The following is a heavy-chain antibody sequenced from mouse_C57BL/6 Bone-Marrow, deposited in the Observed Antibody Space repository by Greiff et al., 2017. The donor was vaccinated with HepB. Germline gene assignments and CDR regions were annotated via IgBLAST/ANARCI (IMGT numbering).Heavy chain of an antibody. CDR1: GYTFTDYE. CDR2: IDPETGGT. Sequence: VQLVESGAELVRPGASVTLSCKASGYTFTDYEMHWVKQTPVHGLEWIGAIDPETGGTAYNQKFKGKAILTADKSSSTAYMELRSLTSEDSAVYYCTSPYYYGSSHYFDYWGQGTTLTVSS. V-gene: IGHV1-15*01. CDR3: TSPYYYGSSHYFDY. J-gene: IGHJ2*01. D-gene: IGHD1-1*01.